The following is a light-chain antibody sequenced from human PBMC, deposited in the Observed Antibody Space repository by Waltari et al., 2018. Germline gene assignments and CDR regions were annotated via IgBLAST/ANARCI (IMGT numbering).Light chain of an antibody. CDR1: QDITNS. CDR3: QQFENLPLT. J-gene: IGKJ4*01. Sequence: DIQMTQSPSSLSAFVGETVTITCQASQDITNSLNWYQQKPGKAPTLLICDAFNVQSWVALRFSGRGSGTNFTFTISALQPEDTATYFCQQFENLPLTFGAGTKVEI. V-gene: IGKV1-33*01. CDR2: DAF.